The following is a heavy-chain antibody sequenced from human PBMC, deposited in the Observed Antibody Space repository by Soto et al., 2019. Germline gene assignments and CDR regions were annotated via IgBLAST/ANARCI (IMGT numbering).Heavy chain of an antibody. V-gene: IGHV3-21*01. CDR1: GFTFSSYS. CDR3: ARARHCSSTSCAYFDY. CDR2: ISSSSSYI. J-gene: IGHJ4*02. Sequence: GSLRLSCAASGFTFSSYSMNWVRQAPGKGLEWVSSISSSSSYIYYADSVKGRFTISRDNAKNSLYLQMNSLRAEDTAVYYCARARHCSSTSCAYFDYWGQGTLVTVSS. D-gene: IGHD2-2*01.